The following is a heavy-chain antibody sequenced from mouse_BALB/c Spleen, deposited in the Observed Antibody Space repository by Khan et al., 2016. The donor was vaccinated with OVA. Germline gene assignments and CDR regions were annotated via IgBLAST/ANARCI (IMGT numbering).Heavy chain of an antibody. CDR2: ISYGDST. Sequence: VQLKESGPGLVKPSQSLSLTCTVTGYSITSGYGWNWIRQFPGNKLEWMGYISYGDSTNYNPSIKSRISINRNTSKKQFFLQLNSVTTEDAATYYCARTAMIKYWGQGTTLTVSS. CDR3: ARTAMIKY. D-gene: IGHD1-2*01. J-gene: IGHJ2*01. V-gene: IGHV3-2*02. CDR1: GYSITSGYG.